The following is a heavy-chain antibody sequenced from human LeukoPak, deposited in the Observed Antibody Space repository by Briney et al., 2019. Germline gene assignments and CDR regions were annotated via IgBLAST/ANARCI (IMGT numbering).Heavy chain of an antibody. D-gene: IGHD5-18*01. V-gene: IGHV1-2*02. Sequence: GASLKESCKASGFTFTDHYSHWLRQTAGQGRERMGWINPTSGDTNNAQTFQGRVTMARDTSINTAYMELSRLRSGDTAVYYCARAVTSLVNFYYFGMDVWGQGTTVTVSS. CDR3: ARAVTSLVNFYYFGMDV. J-gene: IGHJ6*02. CDR2: INPTSGDT. CDR1: GFTFTDHY.